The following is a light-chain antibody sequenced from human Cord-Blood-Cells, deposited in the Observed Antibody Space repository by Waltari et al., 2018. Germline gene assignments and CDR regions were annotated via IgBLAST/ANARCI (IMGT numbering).Light chain of an antibody. CDR2: EGS. Sequence: QSAMTQPASVSGSPGQSITRSCTGTSSDVGSYNLVSWYQQHPCKASKLMIDEGSKRPSGDSNRFSGSKSGNTASLTISGLQAEDEADYYCCSYAGSSTLLFGGGTKLTVL. CDR3: CSYAGSSTLL. CDR1: SSDVGSYNL. V-gene: IGLV2-23*01. J-gene: IGLJ2*01.